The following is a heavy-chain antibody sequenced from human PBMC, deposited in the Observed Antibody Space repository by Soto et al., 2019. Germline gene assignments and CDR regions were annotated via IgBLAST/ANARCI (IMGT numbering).Heavy chain of an antibody. CDR1: DDSLTTNKYA. V-gene: IGHV4-31*03. J-gene: IGHJ4*02. CDR2: VYSNGNT. CDR3: ARASYFRPSGSYYFVS. D-gene: IGHD3-10*01. Sequence: PSETLSLTCTVSDDSLTTNKYAWTWIRQNPEKGLEWIGYVYSNGNTRSSPSLQSRVSMSVDTSKSHFSLRLSSVTAADTAVYFCARASYFRPSGSYYFVSWSQGTLVTVSS.